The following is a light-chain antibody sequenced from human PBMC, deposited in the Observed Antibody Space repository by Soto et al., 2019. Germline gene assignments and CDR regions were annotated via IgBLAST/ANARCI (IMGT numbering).Light chain of an antibody. CDR1: SSNIGAGYD. J-gene: IGLJ2*01. Sequence: QSVLTQPPSVSGAPGQRVTISCTGSSSNIGAGYDVHWYQQLPGTAPKLLIYGNSNRPSGVPDRFSGSKSGTSASLAITGLQAEEEADYYCQSYDSSLRVFGGGTKLPVL. V-gene: IGLV1-40*01. CDR2: GNS. CDR3: QSYDSSLRV.